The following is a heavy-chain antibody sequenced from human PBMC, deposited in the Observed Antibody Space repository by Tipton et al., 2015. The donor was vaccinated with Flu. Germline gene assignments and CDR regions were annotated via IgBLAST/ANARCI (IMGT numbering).Heavy chain of an antibody. J-gene: IGHJ6*02. CDR1: GYKYTTHG. CDR3: ARYYDILTGHGMDV. CDR2: IITYNGQT. V-gene: IGHV1-18*01. D-gene: IGHD3-9*01. Sequence: QSGAEVKKPGASLKVSCKTSGYKYTTHGISWVRQAPGQGLEWLGWIITYNGQTNYAQKFQGRIAISSDTSTATSYMELRSLRSDDTAIYFCARYYDILTGHGMDVWGQGTTVNVSS.